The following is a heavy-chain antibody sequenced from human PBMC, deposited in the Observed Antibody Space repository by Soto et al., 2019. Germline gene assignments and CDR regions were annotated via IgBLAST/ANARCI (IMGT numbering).Heavy chain of an antibody. J-gene: IGHJ4*02. CDR2: INPNSGGT. CDR3: ASGDPIAAAGTGSHDY. D-gene: IGHD6-13*01. CDR1: GYTFTGYY. V-gene: IGHV1-2*02. Sequence: ASVKVSCKASGYTFTGYYMHWVRQAPGQGLEWMGWINPNSGGTNYAQKFQGRVTMTRDTSISTAYMELSRLRSDDTDVYYCASGDPIAAAGTGSHDYWGQGTLVTVSS.